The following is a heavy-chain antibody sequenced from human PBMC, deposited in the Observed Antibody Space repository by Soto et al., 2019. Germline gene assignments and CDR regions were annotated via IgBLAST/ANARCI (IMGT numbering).Heavy chain of an antibody. J-gene: IGHJ4*02. CDR1: GFTFSSYW. V-gene: IGHV3-7*01. Sequence: VGSLRLSCAASGFTFSSYWMSWVRQAPGKGLEWVANIKQDGSEKYYVDSVKGRFTISRDNAKNSLYLQMNSLRAEDTAVYYCARDLSYYLFDYWGQGTLVTVSS. CDR3: ARDLSYYLFDY. CDR2: IKQDGSEK. D-gene: IGHD1-26*01.